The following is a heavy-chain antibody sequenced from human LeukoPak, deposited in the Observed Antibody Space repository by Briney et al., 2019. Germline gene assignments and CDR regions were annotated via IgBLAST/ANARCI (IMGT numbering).Heavy chain of an antibody. CDR2: INHSGST. Sequence: PSETLSLTCAVYGGSFSGYYWSWIRQPPGKGLDWIGEINHSGSTNYNPSLKSRVTISVDTSKNQFSLKLSSVTAADTAVYYCARGVSSGWYARRAYYFDYWGQGTLVTVSS. V-gene: IGHV4-34*01. D-gene: IGHD6-19*01. CDR3: ARGVSSGWYARRAYYFDY. J-gene: IGHJ4*02. CDR1: GGSFSGYY.